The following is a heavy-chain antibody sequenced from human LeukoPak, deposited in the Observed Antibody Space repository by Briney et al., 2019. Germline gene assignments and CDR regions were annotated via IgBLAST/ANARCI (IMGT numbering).Heavy chain of an antibody. CDR2: INHSVST. CDR3: ARPKYGDYGSFDAFDI. CDR1: SGSFSGYY. J-gene: IGHJ3*02. Sequence: PSETLSLTCAVYSGSFSGYYWSWIRQPPGKGLEWIGEINHSVSTNYNPYLKSRVTISVDTSKNQFSLKLSYVTAADTAVYYCARPKYGDYGSFDAFDIWGQGTMVTVSS. D-gene: IGHD4-17*01. V-gene: IGHV4-34*01.